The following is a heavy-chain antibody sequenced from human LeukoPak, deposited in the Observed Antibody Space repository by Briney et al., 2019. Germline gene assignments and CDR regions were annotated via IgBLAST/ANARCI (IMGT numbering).Heavy chain of an antibody. J-gene: IGHJ5*02. V-gene: IGHV4-30-2*01. CDR2: IYHSGST. CDR3: ARGEGASYQLLTNWFDP. CDR1: GGSISSGGYY. D-gene: IGHD2-2*01. Sequence: SSETLSLTCTVSGGSISSGGYYWSWIRQPPGKGLEWIGYIYHSGSTYYNPSLKSRVTISVDRSKNQFSLKLSSVTAADTAVYYCARGEGASYQLLTNWFDPWGQGTLVTVSS.